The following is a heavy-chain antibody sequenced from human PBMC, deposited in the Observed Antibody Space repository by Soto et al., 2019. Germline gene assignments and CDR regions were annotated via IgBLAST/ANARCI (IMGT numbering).Heavy chain of an antibody. V-gene: IGHV3-30*18. CDR3: AKDAANYVPKAYYYYYGLDV. CDR2: ISFDGSNT. Sequence: GGSLRLSCAASGFTFSSYGIHWVRQAPGKGLEWVAVISFDGSNTYYADSVKGRFTISRDNSKNTLYLQMNSLRAEDTAVYYCAKDAANYVPKAYYYYYGLDVWGQGTTVTVSS. D-gene: IGHD4-4*01. J-gene: IGHJ6*02. CDR1: GFTFSSYG.